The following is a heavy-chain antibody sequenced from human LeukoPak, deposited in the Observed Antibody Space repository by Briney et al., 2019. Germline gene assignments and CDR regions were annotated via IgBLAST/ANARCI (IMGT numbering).Heavy chain of an antibody. CDR3: ARDRDWGCSYCSY. J-gene: IGHJ4*02. D-gene: IGHD7-27*01. V-gene: IGHV3-30*03. Sequence: GGSLRLSCAASGFTFSSYGMHWVRQAPGKGLEWVALILYDGTSKYYADSVKGRFAISRDNSKNTLYLQMNSLSAEDTAVYYCARDRDWGCSYCSYWGQGTLVTVSS. CDR1: GFTFSSYG. CDR2: ILYDGTSK.